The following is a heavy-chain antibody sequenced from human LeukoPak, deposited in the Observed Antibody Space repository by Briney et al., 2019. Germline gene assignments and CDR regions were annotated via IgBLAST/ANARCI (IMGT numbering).Heavy chain of an antibody. CDR2: IKKDGSEK. CDR1: GFTFSSYW. Sequence: PGGSLRLSCAASGFTFSSYWMSWVRQAPGKGLEWVANIKKDGSEKYYVDAVKGRFTISRDNAKTSLYLQMNSLRAEDTALYYCAKSGLSRFDYWGQGTLVTVSS. CDR3: AKSGLSRFDY. V-gene: IGHV3-7*03. D-gene: IGHD4/OR15-4a*01. J-gene: IGHJ4*02.